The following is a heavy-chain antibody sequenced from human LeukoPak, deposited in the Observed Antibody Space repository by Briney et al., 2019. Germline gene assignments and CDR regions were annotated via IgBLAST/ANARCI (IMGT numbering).Heavy chain of an antibody. Sequence: SGGSLRLSCAASGFTFSRYYIYWVRQAPGKGLVWVSRIESDGSTIYADSVRGRFTISRDNAKNSLYLQMNSLRAEDTAVYYCARDRVGAFDIWGQGTMVTVSS. CDR3: ARDRVGAFDI. CDR2: IESDGST. CDR1: GFTFSRYY. V-gene: IGHV3-74*01. J-gene: IGHJ3*02. D-gene: IGHD3-10*01.